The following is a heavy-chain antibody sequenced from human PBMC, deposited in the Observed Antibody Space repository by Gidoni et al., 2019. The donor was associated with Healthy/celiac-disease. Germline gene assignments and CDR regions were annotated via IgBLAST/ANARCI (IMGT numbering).Heavy chain of an antibody. CDR2: INAGNGNT. V-gene: IGHV1-3*01. J-gene: IGHJ4*02. CDR1: GYTFTSYA. Sequence: QVQLVQSGAEVKKPGASVKVSCKASGYTFTSYAMHWVRQAPGQRLEWMGWINAGNGNTKYSQKFQGRVTITRDTSASTAYMELSSLRSEDTAVYYCARVQGGRRGYSYGPYYFDYWGQGTLVTVSS. CDR3: ARVQGGRRGYSYGPYYFDY. D-gene: IGHD5-18*01.